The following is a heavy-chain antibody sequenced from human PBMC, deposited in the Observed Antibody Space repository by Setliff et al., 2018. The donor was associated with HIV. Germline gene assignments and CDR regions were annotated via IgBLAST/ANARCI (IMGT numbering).Heavy chain of an antibody. CDR3: ARAYCSGGNCYSTLEGNYYFDL. D-gene: IGHD2-15*01. Sequence: PSETLSLTCSVSGDSISSGSYYWSWIRLPAGKGLEWIGQIHTTGSTNYNPSLKSRVTISIDTSKNQFSLKLNSVTATDTAVYYCARAYCSGGNCYSTLEGNYYFDLWGRGTLVTVSS. CDR1: GDSISSGSYY. V-gene: IGHV4-61*09. J-gene: IGHJ2*01. CDR2: IHTTGST.